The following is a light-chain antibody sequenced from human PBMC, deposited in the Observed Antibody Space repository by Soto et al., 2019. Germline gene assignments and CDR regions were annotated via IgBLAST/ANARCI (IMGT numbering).Light chain of an antibody. V-gene: IGKV1-5*03. Sequence: DIQMTQSPSTLSASVGDRVTITCRASQSISGWLAWYQQKPGKAPKLLIYKASSLESGVPSRFSGSASGTEFTLTISSLQPDDFATYYCQQYNSYSTFGQGTKVEIK. CDR3: QQYNSYST. CDR1: QSISGW. CDR2: KAS. J-gene: IGKJ1*01.